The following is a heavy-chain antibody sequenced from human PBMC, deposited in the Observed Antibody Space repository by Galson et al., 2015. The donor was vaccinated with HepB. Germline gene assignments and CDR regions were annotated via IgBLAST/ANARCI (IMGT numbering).Heavy chain of an antibody. V-gene: IGHV1-69*04. J-gene: IGHJ6*02. D-gene: IGHD2-15*01. Sequence: SVKVSCKAAGGTFSSYTISWVRQAPGQGLEWMGRIIPILGIANYAQKFQGRVTITADKSTITAYMELSSLRSEDTAVYYCAREHQDIPDYYYYGMDVWGQGTTVTVSS. CDR3: AREHQDIPDYYYYGMDV. CDR2: IIPILGIA. CDR1: GGTFSSYT.